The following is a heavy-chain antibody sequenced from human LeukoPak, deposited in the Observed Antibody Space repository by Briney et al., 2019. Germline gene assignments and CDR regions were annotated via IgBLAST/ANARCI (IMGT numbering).Heavy chain of an antibody. CDR3: ARGSGYFLDFNY. D-gene: IGHD3-22*01. J-gene: IGHJ4*02. V-gene: IGHV3-23*01. CDR2: SSGGDGRA. Sequence: GGSLRLSCTASGFNFRSYAMSWVRQAPGKGLEWVAASSGGDGRAYYAESVKGRFTISRDDSKNTLFLQVNSLKAEDTAVYYCARGSGYFLDFNYWGQGALVTVSS. CDR1: GFNFRSYA.